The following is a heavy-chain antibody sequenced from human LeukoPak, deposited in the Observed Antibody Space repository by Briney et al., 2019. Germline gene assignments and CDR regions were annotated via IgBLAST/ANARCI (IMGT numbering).Heavy chain of an antibody. Sequence: SETLSLTCTGSGGSISSYYWSWVRQTPGKGLEWVGYIYYSGSSNYNPSLKSRVTISVDTSKNPYFPKLSSGTAADTAVYYCARGRGYSGYAVDYWGQGTLVTVSS. V-gene: IGHV4-59*01. J-gene: IGHJ4*02. CDR1: GGSISSYY. D-gene: IGHD5-12*01. CDR2: IYYSGSS. CDR3: ARGRGYSGYAVDY.